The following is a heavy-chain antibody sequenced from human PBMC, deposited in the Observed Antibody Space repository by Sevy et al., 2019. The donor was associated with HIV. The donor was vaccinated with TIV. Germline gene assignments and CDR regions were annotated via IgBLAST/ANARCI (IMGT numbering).Heavy chain of an antibody. D-gene: IGHD2-2*03. Sequence: GGSLRLSCSGSGFIFSDYYMSWIRQAPGRGLEWVSYISGSGITYYEDSVAGRFPISRDNARNSLYLQMNSLRADDTAVYYCARDPLLGIAREVARGGYWGQGTLVTVSS. CDR1: GFIFSDYY. CDR2: ISGSGIT. J-gene: IGHJ4*02. V-gene: IGHV3-11*01. CDR3: ARDPLLGIAREVARGGY.